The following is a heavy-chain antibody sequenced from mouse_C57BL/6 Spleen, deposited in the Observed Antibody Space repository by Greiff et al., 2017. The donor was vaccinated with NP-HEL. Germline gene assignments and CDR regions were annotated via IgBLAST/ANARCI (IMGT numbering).Heavy chain of an antibody. CDR3: ARRYYYGTYLYYAMDY. CDR2: IDPSDSYT. D-gene: IGHD1-1*01. Sequence: QVQLQQPGAELVKPGASVKLSCKASGYTFTSYWMQWVKQRPGQGLEWIGEIDPSDSYTNYNQKFKGKATLTLDTSSSTAYMQLSILTSDDSAVYYCARRYYYGTYLYYAMDYWGQGTSVTVSS. V-gene: IGHV1-50*01. CDR1: GYTFTSYW. J-gene: IGHJ4*01.